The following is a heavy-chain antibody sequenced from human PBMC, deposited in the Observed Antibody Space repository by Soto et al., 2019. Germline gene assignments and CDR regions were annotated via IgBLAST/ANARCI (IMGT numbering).Heavy chain of an antibody. D-gene: IGHD2-2*01. CDR3: ARVVVVPAAMRGYYYYYGMDV. J-gene: IGHJ6*02. V-gene: IGHV1-18*01. CDR2: ISAYNGNT. Sequence: ASVKVSCKASGYTFTSYGISWVRQAPGQGLEGRGGISAYNGNTNYAQKLQGRVTMTTDTSTSTAYMELRSLRSDDTAVYYCARVVVVPAAMRGYYYYYGMDVWGQGTTVTV. CDR1: GYTFTSYG.